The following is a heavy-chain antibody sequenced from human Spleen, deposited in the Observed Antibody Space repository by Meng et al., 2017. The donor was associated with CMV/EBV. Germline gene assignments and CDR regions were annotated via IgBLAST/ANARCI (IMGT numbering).Heavy chain of an antibody. V-gene: IGHV4-34*01. CDR2: INHSGST. D-gene: IGHD6-13*01. CDR3: ARESAGTFDY. CDR1: GGSFSGYY. Sequence: ESLRLSCAVYGGSFSGYYWSWIRQPPGKGLEWIGEINHSGSTNYNPSLKSRVTISVDTSKNQFSLKLSSVTAADTAVYYCARESAGTFDYWGQGTLVTVSS. J-gene: IGHJ4*02.